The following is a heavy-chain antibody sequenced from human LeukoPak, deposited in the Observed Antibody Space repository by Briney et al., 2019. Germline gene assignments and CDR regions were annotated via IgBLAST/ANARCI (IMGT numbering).Heavy chain of an antibody. D-gene: IGHD3-10*02. CDR1: GFTFSNFD. J-gene: IGHJ6*04. CDR2: ISSSGSTI. CDR3: AELGITMIGGV. Sequence: GGSLRLSCAASGFTFSNFDMNWVRQAPGKGLEWVSYISSSGSTIYYADSVKGRFTISRDNAKNSLYLQMNSLRAEDTAVYYCAELGITMIGGVWGKGTTVTISS. V-gene: IGHV3-48*03.